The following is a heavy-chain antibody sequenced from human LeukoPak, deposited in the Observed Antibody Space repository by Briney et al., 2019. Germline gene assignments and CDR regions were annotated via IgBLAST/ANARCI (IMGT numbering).Heavy chain of an antibody. CDR1: GYSFTSYW. J-gene: IGHJ1*01. D-gene: IGHD2-2*01. CDR2: IYPANSDT. Sequence: GESLKISCKGSGYSFTSYWIGWVRQMPGKGLEWMAIIYPANSDTRYSPSFQGQVTISADKSISTAYLQWSSLKASDTALYYCARPACSSTSCYLYFQHWGQGTLVTVFS. V-gene: IGHV5-51*01. CDR3: ARPACSSTSCYLYFQH.